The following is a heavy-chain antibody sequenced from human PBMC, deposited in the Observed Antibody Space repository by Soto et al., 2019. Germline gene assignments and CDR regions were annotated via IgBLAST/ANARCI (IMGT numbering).Heavy chain of an antibody. CDR1: GFTFISYA. CDR2: ISGSGGST. D-gene: IGHD6-19*01. CDR3: AKDVIAVAGTASYFDY. Sequence: GGSLRLSCAASGFTFISYAMSWVRQAPWKGLEWVSAISGSGGSTYYADSVKGRFTISRDNSKNTLYLQMNSLRAEDTAVYYCAKDVIAVAGTASYFDYWGQGTLVTVSS. V-gene: IGHV3-23*01. J-gene: IGHJ4*02.